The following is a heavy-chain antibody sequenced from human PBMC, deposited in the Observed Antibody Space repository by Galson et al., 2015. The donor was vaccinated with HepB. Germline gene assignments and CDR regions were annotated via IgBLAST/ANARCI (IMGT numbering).Heavy chain of an antibody. CDR3: ARVHYDILTGYYGMDV. D-gene: IGHD3-9*01. J-gene: IGHJ6*02. V-gene: IGHV3-48*04. CDR2: ISSSSSTI. CDR1: GFTFSSYS. Sequence: SLRLSCAASGFTFSSYSMNWVRQAPGKGLEWVSYISSSSSTIYYADSVKGRFTISRDNAKNSLYLQMNSLRAEDTAVYYCARVHYDILTGYYGMDVWGQGTTVTVSS.